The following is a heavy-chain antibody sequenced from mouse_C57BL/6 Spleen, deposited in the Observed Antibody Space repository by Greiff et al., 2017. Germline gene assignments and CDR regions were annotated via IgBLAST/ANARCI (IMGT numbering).Heavy chain of an antibody. CDR1: GYTFTSYW. Sequence: QVQLQQPGAELVRPGTSVKLSCKASGYTFTSYWMHWVKQRPGQGLEWIGVIDPSDSYPNYNQKFKGKATLTVDTSSSTAYMQLSSLTSEDSAVYYCARYYSNYDYAMDYWGQGTSVTVSS. D-gene: IGHD2-5*01. CDR2: IDPSDSYP. V-gene: IGHV1-59*01. J-gene: IGHJ4*01. CDR3: ARYYSNYDYAMDY.